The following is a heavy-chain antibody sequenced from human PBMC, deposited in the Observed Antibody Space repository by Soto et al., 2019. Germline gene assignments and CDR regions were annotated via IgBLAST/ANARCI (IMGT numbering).Heavy chain of an antibody. CDR1: GFTFSSYG. V-gene: IGHV3-30*18. J-gene: IGHJ4*02. Sequence: GGSLRLSCAASGFTFSSYGMHWVRQAPGKGLEWVAVISYDGSNKYYADSVKGRFTISRDNSKNTLYLQMNSLRAEDTAVYYCAKDNSGFFDYWGQGTLVTVSS. CDR2: ISYDGSNK. D-gene: IGHD7-27*01. CDR3: AKDNSGFFDY.